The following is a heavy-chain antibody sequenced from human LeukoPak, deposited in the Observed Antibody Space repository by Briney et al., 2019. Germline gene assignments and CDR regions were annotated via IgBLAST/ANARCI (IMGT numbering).Heavy chain of an antibody. CDR1: GLTLSSYS. V-gene: IGHV3-48*01. D-gene: IGHD4-23*01. Sequence: GGSLRLSCAASGLTLSSYSMNWVRQAPGKGLEWVSYISSSSSTTYYADSVKGRFTISRDNAKNSLYLQMNTLRAEDTAVYYCVRDLDLGGYSSFEYWGQGTLVTVSS. CDR3: VRDLDLGGYSSFEY. J-gene: IGHJ4*02. CDR2: ISSSSSTT.